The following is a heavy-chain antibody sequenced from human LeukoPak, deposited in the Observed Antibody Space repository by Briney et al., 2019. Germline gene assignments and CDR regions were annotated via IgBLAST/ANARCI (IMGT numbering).Heavy chain of an antibody. Sequence: GASVKVSCKASGYTFTSYDINWVRQATGQGLEWMGWMNPNSGNTGYAQKFQGRVTMTRNTSISTAYMELSSLRSEDTAVYYCARNQVEMATQVFDYWGQGTLVTVSS. V-gene: IGHV1-8*01. J-gene: IGHJ4*02. D-gene: IGHD5-24*01. CDR3: ARNQVEMATQVFDY. CDR1: GYTFTSYD. CDR2: MNPNSGNT.